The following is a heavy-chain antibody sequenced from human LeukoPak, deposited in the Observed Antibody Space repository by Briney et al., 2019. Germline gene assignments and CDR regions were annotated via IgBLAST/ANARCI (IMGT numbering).Heavy chain of an antibody. V-gene: IGHV1-18*01. D-gene: IGHD6-6*01. CDR2: ISAYIGDT. CDR1: CYTFANYD. J-gene: IGHJ4*02. CDR3: ARAYGSSSSPDY. Sequence: ASVKVSCKASCYTFANYDIIWVRQAPGQGLEWLGWISAYIGDTKYVQKFQGRVTMTTDTSPSTAYMELRSLRSDDTAVYYCARAYGSSSSPDYWGQGTLVTVSS.